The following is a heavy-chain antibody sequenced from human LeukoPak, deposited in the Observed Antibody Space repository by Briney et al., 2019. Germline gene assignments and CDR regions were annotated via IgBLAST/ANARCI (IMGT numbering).Heavy chain of an antibody. CDR2: IYYSGST. J-gene: IGHJ4*02. CDR1: GGSISSYY. Sequence: SQTLSLTCTVSGGSISSYYWSWIRQPPGKGLEWIGYIYYSGSTNYNPSLKSRVTISVDTSKNQFSLKLSSVTAADTAVYYCARDSGVLGPSDYWGQGTLVTVSS. V-gene: IGHV4-59*01. D-gene: IGHD2-8*01. CDR3: ARDSGVLGPSDY.